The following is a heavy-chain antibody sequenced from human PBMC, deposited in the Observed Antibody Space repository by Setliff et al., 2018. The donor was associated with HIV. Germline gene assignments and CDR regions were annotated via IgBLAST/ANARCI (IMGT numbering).Heavy chain of an antibody. Sequence: GGSLRLSCAVAGFSFSNYAMTWVRQAPGKGPEWVSAISDGGGSTYYAVSVKGRFTISRDNSKNTLYLQMNSLRVEDTAVYYCAKEPKLGGIAAPFDYWGQGTLVTVSS. CDR1: GFSFSNYA. CDR3: AKEPKLGGIAAPFDY. D-gene: IGHD6-6*01. V-gene: IGHV3-23*01. CDR2: ISDGGGST. J-gene: IGHJ4*02.